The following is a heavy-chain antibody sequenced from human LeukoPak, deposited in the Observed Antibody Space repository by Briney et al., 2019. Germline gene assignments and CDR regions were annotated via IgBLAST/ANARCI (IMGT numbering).Heavy chain of an antibody. J-gene: IGHJ3*02. CDR3: ARDPTSSWETAFDI. Sequence: SGGSLRLSCAASGFTFSSYSMNWVRQAPGKGLEWVSSISSSSYIYYADSVKGRFTISRDNAKNSLYLQMNSLRAEDTAVYYCARDPTSSWETAFDIWGQGTMVTVSS. CDR1: GFTFSSYS. V-gene: IGHV3-21*01. CDR2: ISSSSYI. D-gene: IGHD1-26*01.